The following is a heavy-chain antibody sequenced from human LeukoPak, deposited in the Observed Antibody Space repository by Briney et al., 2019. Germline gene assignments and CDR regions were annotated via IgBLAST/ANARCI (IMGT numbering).Heavy chain of an antibody. Sequence: KASETLSLTCTVSGGSIRSGSYYWSWIRQPAGKGPEWIGRFYTSGSTNYNPSLKSRVTISVDTSKNQFSLKLSSVTAADTAVYYCARATMIVVIDAFDIWGQGTMVTVSS. CDR2: FYTSGST. J-gene: IGHJ3*02. CDR1: GGSIRSGSYY. V-gene: IGHV4-61*02. D-gene: IGHD3-22*01. CDR3: ARATMIVVIDAFDI.